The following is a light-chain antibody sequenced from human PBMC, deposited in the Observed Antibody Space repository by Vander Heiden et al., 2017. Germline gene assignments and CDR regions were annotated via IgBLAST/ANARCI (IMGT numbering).Light chain of an antibody. Sequence: SALTQPRSVSGSPGQAVTISCTGTSSDVGGYNYVSWYQQHPGKAPKLMIYEVSKRPSGVPDRFSGSKSGNTASLTISGLQAEDEADYYCCSYAGSYTLVFGGGTKLTVL. V-gene: IGLV2-11*01. CDR3: CSYAGSYTLV. CDR2: EVS. J-gene: IGLJ2*01. CDR1: SSDVGGYNY.